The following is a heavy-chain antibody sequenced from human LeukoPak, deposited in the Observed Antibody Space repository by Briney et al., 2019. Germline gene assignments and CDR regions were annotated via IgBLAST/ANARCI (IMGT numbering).Heavy chain of an antibody. CDR1: GFTFDDYA. V-gene: IGHV3-9*01. CDR3: AKDRYYDSSDTIDY. Sequence: GRSLRLSCAASGFTFDDYAMHWVRQAPGKGLEWVSGISWNSGSIGYADSVKGRFTISRDNAKNSLYLQMNSLRAEDTALYYCAKDRYYDSSDTIDYWGQGTLVTVSS. CDR2: ISWNSGSI. J-gene: IGHJ4*02. D-gene: IGHD3-22*01.